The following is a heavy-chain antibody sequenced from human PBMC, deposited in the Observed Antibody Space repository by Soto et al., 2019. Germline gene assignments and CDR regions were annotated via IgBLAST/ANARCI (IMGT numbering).Heavy chain of an antibody. CDR2: MNPNSGNT. J-gene: IGHJ4*02. CDR3: ARGPQYYYDSSGPFDY. CDR1: GYTFTSYD. V-gene: IGHV1-8*01. D-gene: IGHD3-22*01. Sequence: GASVKVSCKASGYTFTSYDINWVRQATGQGLEWMGWMNPNSGNTGYAQKFQGRVTMTRNTSISTAYMELSSLRSEDTAVYYCARGPQYYYDSSGPFDYWGQGTLVTVS.